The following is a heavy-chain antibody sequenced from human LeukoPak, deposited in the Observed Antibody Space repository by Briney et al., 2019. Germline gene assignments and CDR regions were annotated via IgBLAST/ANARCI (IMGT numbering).Heavy chain of an antibody. V-gene: IGHV3-7*01. J-gene: IGHJ4*02. Sequence: GGSLRLSCAASGFPVSSYWMSWVRQAPGKGLEWVANIKQDGSDKYYVDSVKGRFSISRDNAKNSLYLQLNSLRADDTAVYYCARLTGTTGFDYWGQGTLVTVSS. CDR3: ARLTGTTGFDY. D-gene: IGHD1-1*01. CDR2: IKQDGSDK. CDR1: GFPVSSYW.